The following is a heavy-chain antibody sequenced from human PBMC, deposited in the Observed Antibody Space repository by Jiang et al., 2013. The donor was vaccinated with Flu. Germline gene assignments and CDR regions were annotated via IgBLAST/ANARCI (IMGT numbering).Heavy chain of an antibody. CDR1: GFTFSSYG. V-gene: IGHV3-30*02. D-gene: IGHD5-24*01. CDR3: TRSSGWLQDY. CDR2: APHDGSGE. Sequence: QLLESGGDVVQPGGSLRLSCAASGFTFSSYGMHWVRQAPGKGLEWVAFAPHDGSGEHYVNSVKGRFTISRDNSRNTVSLQMNSLGAEDTAVYYCTRSSGWLQDYWGQGTLVTV. J-gene: IGHJ4*02.